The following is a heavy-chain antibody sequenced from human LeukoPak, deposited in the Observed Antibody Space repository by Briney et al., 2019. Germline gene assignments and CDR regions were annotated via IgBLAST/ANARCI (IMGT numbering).Heavy chain of an antibody. V-gene: IGHV4-59*08. CDR2: IYYSGST. D-gene: IGHD6-13*01. Sequence: KASETLPLTCTVSGGSISSYYWSWIRQPPGKGLEWIGYIYYSGSTNYNPSLKSRVTISVDTSKNQFSLKLSSVTAADTAVYYCARGQQLGDYWGQGTLVTVSS. CDR1: GGSISSYY. J-gene: IGHJ4*02. CDR3: ARGQQLGDY.